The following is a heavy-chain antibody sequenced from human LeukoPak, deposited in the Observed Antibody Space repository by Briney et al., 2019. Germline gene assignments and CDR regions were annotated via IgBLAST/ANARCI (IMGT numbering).Heavy chain of an antibody. V-gene: IGHV3-21*01. CDR2: ISSSSSYK. D-gene: IGHD6-6*01. Sequence: PGGSLRLSCAASGFTFSSYSMNWVRQAPGEGLEWVSSISSSSSYKYYADSVKGRFTISRDNAKNSLYLQMNSLRAEDTAVYYCARGSRGSSTFSYYYYMDVWGKGTTVTVSS. CDR3: ARGSRGSSTFSYYYYMDV. CDR1: GFTFSSYS. J-gene: IGHJ6*03.